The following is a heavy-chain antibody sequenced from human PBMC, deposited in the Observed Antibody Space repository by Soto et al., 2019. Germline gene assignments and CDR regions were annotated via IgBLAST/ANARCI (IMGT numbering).Heavy chain of an antibody. CDR3: AREGRELRVLEWSVSNRVSYMDF. V-gene: IGHV1-2*04. Sequence: ASVKVYCKASGYTFTGYYMHWVRQAPGQGLEWMGWINPNSGGTNYAQKFQGWVTMTRDTSISTAYMELSRLRSDDTAVYYCAREGRELRVLEWSVSNRVSYMDFWGKGTTVTVSS. D-gene: IGHD3-3*01. CDR1: GYTFTGYY. CDR2: INPNSGGT. J-gene: IGHJ6*03.